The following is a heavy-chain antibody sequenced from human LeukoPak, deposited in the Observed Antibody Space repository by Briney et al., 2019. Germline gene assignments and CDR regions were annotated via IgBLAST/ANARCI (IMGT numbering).Heavy chain of an antibody. Sequence: GRSLRLSCAASGFTFSSYAMHWVRQAPGKGLEWVAVISYDGSNKYYADSVKGRFTISRDNSKNTLYLQMNSLRAEDTAVYYCARELYDSSGYYTYWGQGTLVTVSS. CDR3: ARELYDSSGYYTY. D-gene: IGHD3-22*01. CDR1: GFTFSSYA. CDR2: ISYDGSNK. V-gene: IGHV3-30-3*01. J-gene: IGHJ4*02.